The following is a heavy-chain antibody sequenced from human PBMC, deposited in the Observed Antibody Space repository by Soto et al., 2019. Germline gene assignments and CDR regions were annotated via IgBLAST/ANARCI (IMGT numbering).Heavy chain of an antibody. CDR3: ATDQSIAVAGTRYYGMDV. Sequence: ASVKVSCKVSGYTLTELSMHWVRQAPGKGFEWMGGFDPEDGETIYAQKFQGRVTMTEDTSTDTAYMELSSLRSEDTAVYYCATDQSIAVAGTRYYGMDVWGQGTTVTVSS. CDR2: FDPEDGET. D-gene: IGHD6-19*01. V-gene: IGHV1-24*01. CDR1: GYTLTELS. J-gene: IGHJ6*02.